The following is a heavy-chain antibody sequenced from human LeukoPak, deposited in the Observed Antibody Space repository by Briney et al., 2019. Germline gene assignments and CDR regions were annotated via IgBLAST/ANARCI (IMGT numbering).Heavy chain of an antibody. Sequence: PSETLSLTCTVSGYSISSGYYWGWIRQPAGKGLEWIGRIYTSGSTNYNPSLKSRVTMSVDTSKNQFSLKLSSVTAADTAVYYCAKGGGYEAQYYYYYLDVWGKGTTVTISS. D-gene: IGHD5-12*01. CDR1: GYSISSGYY. CDR2: IYTSGST. CDR3: AKGGGYEAQYYYYYLDV. V-gene: IGHV4-4*07. J-gene: IGHJ6*03.